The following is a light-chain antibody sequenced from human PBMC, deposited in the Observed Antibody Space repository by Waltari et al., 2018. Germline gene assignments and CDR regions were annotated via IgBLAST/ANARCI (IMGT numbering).Light chain of an antibody. CDR3: SSYTNTNTFVL. Sequence: QSALTQPASVSGSPGQSITISCIGTRTDIGSYHYVSWYQQYPGKAPKLMIFDVSKRPSGVSDRFSASKSANTASLTFSGLQAEDEADYYCSSYTNTNTFVLFGGGTKVTVL. J-gene: IGLJ2*01. CDR1: RTDIGSYHY. V-gene: IGLV2-14*03. CDR2: DVS.